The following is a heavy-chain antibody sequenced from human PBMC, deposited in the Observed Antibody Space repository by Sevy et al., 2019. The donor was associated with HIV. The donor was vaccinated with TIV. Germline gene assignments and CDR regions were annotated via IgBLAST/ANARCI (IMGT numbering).Heavy chain of an antibody. CDR2: IYYSGST. CDR1: GGSISSFY. Sequence: SETLSLTCTVSGGSISSFYWSWIRKPPGKGLEWMGYIYYSGSTNYNPSIKSRVTISIDTSKKQFSVKLRSVTAADTAVYYCAKFSNYGTNWFDPWGQGTLVTVSS. V-gene: IGHV4-59*01. J-gene: IGHJ5*02. CDR3: AKFSNYGTNWFDP. D-gene: IGHD4-17*01.